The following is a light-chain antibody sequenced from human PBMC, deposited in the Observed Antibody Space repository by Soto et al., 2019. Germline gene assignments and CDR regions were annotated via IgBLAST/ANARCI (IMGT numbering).Light chain of an antibody. J-gene: IGKJ1*01. CDR1: RSISSW. CDR2: DAS. Sequence: DIQMTQSPSTLSASVGDRVTITCRASRSISSWLAWYQQKPGKAPKLLVYDASTLQSGVASRFSGSGSGTEFTLIISGLQPDDSATYYCQQYTNTNNPWMFGQGTKVDI. V-gene: IGKV1-5*01. CDR3: QQYTNTNNPWM.